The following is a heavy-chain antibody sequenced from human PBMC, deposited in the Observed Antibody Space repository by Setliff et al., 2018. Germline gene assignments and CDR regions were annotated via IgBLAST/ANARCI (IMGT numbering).Heavy chain of an antibody. J-gene: IGHJ4*02. V-gene: IGHV4-34*01. D-gene: IGHD4-4*01. CDR3: ARGPLVHDYSNYFDY. CDR2: INHSGST. Sequence: SETLSLTCAVYGGSFSGYYWSWIRQPPGKGLEWIGEINHSGSTNYNPSLKSRVTISVDTSKNQFSLNLSSVTAADTAVYYCARGPLVHDYSNYFDYWGQGTLVTV. CDR1: GGSFSGYY.